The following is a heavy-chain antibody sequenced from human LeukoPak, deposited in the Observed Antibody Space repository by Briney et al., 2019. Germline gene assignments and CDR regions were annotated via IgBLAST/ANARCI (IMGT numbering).Heavy chain of an antibody. Sequence: PGGSLRLSCAASGFTFSSYWMHWVRQAPGKGLVWVSRINSDGSSTSYADSVKGRFTISRDNAKNTLYLQMNSLRAEDTAVYYCARDLAVAGRNPYDAFDYWGQGTMVTVSS. CDR1: GFTFSSYW. D-gene: IGHD6-19*01. CDR2: INSDGSST. V-gene: IGHV3-74*01. J-gene: IGHJ3*01. CDR3: ARDLAVAGRNPYDAFDY.